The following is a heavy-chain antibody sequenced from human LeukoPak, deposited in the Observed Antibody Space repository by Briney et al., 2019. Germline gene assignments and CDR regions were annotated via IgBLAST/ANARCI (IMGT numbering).Heavy chain of an antibody. V-gene: IGHV3-21*01. J-gene: IGHJ4*02. D-gene: IGHD4-17*01. CDR2: ISSSSSYI. CDR1: GFTFSSYS. Sequence: GGSLRLSCAASGFTFSSYSMNWVRQAPGKGLEWVSSISSSSSYIYYADSVKGRFTISRDNAKNSLYPQMNSLRAEDTAVYYCARERDGDYTYWGQGTLVTVSS. CDR3: ARERDGDYTY.